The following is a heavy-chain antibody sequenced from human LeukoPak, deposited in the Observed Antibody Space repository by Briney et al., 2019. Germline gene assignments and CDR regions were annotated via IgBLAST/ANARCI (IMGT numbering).Heavy chain of an antibody. CDR2: IKQDGSEE. V-gene: IGHV3-7*01. CDR3: AIAAAGAPFDY. J-gene: IGHJ4*02. Sequence: PGGSLRLSCAASGFTFSSYWMSWVRQAPGKGLEWVANIKQDGSEEYYVDSVKGRFTISRDNAKNSLYLQMNSLRAEDTAVYYCAIAAAGAPFDYWGQGTLVTVSS. CDR1: GFTFSSYW. D-gene: IGHD6-13*01.